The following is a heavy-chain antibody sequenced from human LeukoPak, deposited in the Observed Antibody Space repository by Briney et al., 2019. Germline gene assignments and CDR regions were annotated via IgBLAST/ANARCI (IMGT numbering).Heavy chain of an antibody. CDR1: GGTFSSYA. D-gene: IGHD1-26*01. V-gene: IGHV1-46*01. Sequence: GASVKVSCKASGGTFSSYAISWVRQAPGQGLEWMGIINPSGGSTSYAQKFQGRVTMTRDTSTSTVYMELSSLRSEDTAVYYCARQLEWELLSTFDYWGQGTLVTVSS. CDR3: ARQLEWELLSTFDY. J-gene: IGHJ4*02. CDR2: INPSGGST.